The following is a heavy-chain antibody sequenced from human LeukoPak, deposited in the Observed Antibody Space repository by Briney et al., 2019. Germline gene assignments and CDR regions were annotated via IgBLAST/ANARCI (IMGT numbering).Heavy chain of an antibody. CDR2: LRHDGSNN. D-gene: IGHD3-16*01. CDR3: VMGDILLDY. V-gene: IGHV3-30*02. Sequence: PGGSLRLSCAASGFTFSDYGMHWVRQAPGKGLEGGAFLRHDGSNNYADSVKGRFTISRDNSKNALYLQMNSLRPEDTAVYYCVMGDILLDYWGQGTLVTVSS. J-gene: IGHJ4*02. CDR1: GFTFSDYG.